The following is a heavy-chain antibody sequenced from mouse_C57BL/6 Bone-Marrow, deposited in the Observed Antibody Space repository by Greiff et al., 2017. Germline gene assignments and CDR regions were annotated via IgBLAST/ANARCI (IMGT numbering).Heavy chain of an antibody. V-gene: IGHV1-50*01. CDR1: GYTFTSYW. CDR3: AREVATPGAFAY. CDR2: IDPSDSYT. J-gene: IGHJ3*01. D-gene: IGHD1-1*01. Sequence: QVQLQQPGAELVKPGASVKLSCKASGYTFTSYWMQWVKQRPGQGLEWIGGIDPSDSYTNYNQKFKGKATLTVDTSSSTAYMQPSSLTSEDSAVYYCAREVATPGAFAYWGQGTLVTVSA.